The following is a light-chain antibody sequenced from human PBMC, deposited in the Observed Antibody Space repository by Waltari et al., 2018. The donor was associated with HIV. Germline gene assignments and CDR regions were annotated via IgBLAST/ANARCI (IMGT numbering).Light chain of an antibody. CDR3: QQYEKWPGT. CDR2: GAS. V-gene: IGKV3-15*01. Sequence: EIVMTQSPATLSVSPGERATLSCRASQSVTRNVAWYQQKPGQAPRLLIYGASARASGGPDTFSGSGSGTDFTRTISSLQPEDLAVYYCQQYEKWPGTFGQGTKVDIK. J-gene: IGKJ1*01. CDR1: QSVTRN.